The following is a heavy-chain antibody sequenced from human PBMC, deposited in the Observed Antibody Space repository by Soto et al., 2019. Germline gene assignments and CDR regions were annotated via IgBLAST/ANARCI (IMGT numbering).Heavy chain of an antibody. D-gene: IGHD3-22*01. J-gene: IGHJ4*02. CDR1: GCTFSSYA. V-gene: IGHV1-69*13. Sequence: SVKVSCKASGCTFSSYAISWVRQAPGQGLEWMGGIIPIFGTANYAQKFQGRVTITADESTSTAYMELSSLRSEDTAVYYCAPPSIINYYDSSGFPPDYWGQGTLVTVSS. CDR3: APPSIINYYDSSGFPPDY. CDR2: IIPIFGTA.